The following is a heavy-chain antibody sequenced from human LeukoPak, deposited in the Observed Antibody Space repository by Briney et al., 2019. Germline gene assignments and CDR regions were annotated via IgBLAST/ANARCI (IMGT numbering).Heavy chain of an antibody. CDR1: GFTFSSHA. D-gene: IGHD2-2*01. V-gene: IGHV3-23*01. CDR2: ISGSGGST. Sequence: GGAPRLSWVASGFTFSSHAMSWVRQGPGEGVEVGSAISGSGGSTYYADSVKGRFTISRDNSKNTLYLQMNSLRAEDTAVYYCAKDAPVNIVVVPVANSWGQGTLVTVSS. CDR3: AKDAPVNIVVVPVANS. J-gene: IGHJ4*02.